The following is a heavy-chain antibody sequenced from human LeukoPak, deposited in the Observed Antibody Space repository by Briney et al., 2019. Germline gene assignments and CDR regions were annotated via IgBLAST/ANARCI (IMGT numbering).Heavy chain of an antibody. CDR2: ISGSGSIT. CDR1: GFTFSSFG. CDR3: AKDLWSVVTLTLDY. J-gene: IGHJ4*02. D-gene: IGHD2-21*02. Sequence: GGSLRLSCAASGFTFSSFGMSWVRQAPGKGLEWVSTISGSGSITYYADSMKGRFTISRDNSKNTLYLQVNSLRAEDTAVYYCAKDLWSVVTLTLDYWGQGTLVTVSS. V-gene: IGHV3-23*01.